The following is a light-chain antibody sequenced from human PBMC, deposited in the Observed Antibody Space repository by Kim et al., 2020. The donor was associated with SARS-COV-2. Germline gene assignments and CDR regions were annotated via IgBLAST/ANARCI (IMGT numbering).Light chain of an antibody. J-gene: IGKJ4*01. V-gene: IGKV1-39*01. CDR1: QSISRY. CDR3: QQSHTAPLLT. Sequence: DIQMTQSPSSLSASVGDRVTIACRASQSISRYLNWYQQKPGKAPKLLIYGASSLQSGVPSRFSGSGSGTDFTLTISSLQPEDFATYYCQQSHTAPLLTFGGGNKVDIK. CDR2: GAS.